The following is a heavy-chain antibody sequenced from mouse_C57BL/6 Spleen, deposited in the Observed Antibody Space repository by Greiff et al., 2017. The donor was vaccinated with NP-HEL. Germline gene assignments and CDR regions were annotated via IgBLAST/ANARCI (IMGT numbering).Heavy chain of an antibody. D-gene: IGHD1-1*01. CDR3: ARPSITTVVAPGFAY. V-gene: IGHV5-9*01. Sequence: EVKVVESGGGLVKPGGSLKLSCAASGFTFSSCTMSWVRQTPEKRLEWVATISGGGGNNYYPDIVKGRFTISRDNAKNTRYLQMSSLRSEDTALYYCARPSITTVVAPGFAYWGQGTLVTVSA. CDR1: GFTFSSCT. CDR2: ISGGGGNN. J-gene: IGHJ3*01.